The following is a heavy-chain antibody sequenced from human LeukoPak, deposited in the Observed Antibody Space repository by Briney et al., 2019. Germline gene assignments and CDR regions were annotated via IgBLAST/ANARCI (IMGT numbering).Heavy chain of an antibody. CDR2: SSAYNGNT. D-gene: IGHD5-12*01. Sequence: ASVKVSCKASGYTFTSYGISWVRQALGQGLEWMGWSSAYNGNTNYAQKVQGRVTMTTDTSTTTAYMELRSLRSEDTAVYYCARGARVATMDFDYWGQGTLVTVSS. CDR3: ARGARVATMDFDY. CDR1: GYTFTSYG. J-gene: IGHJ4*02. V-gene: IGHV1-18*01.